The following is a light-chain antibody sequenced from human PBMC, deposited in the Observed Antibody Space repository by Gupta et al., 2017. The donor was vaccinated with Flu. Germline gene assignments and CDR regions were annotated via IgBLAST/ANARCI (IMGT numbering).Light chain of an antibody. Sequence: DIQMTQSPSSLSASVGDRVTITCRTSQYSSTYVNWYQQEPGKAPKVLIYAASSLQSGVPSRFRGSGSGTEFTLTISKLQPEDFATYYCQQSDDTPRTFGQGTKVEVK. CDR3: QQSDDTPRT. CDR2: AAS. CDR1: QYSSTY. V-gene: IGKV1-39*01. J-gene: IGKJ1*01.